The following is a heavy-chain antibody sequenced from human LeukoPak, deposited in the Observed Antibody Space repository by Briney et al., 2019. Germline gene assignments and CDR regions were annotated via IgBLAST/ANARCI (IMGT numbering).Heavy chain of an antibody. J-gene: IGHJ4*02. CDR2: INPNSGGT. CDR1: GYTFTVYF. D-gene: IGHD3-22*01. V-gene: IGHV1-2*02. Sequence: ASVKVSCKASGYTFTVYFMHWVRQAPGQGLEWMGWINPNSGGTNYAQKLQGRVTMTRDTSISTAYMQLRRLTSDDTAVYYCARELNYYSSGYYFDYWGQGTLVTVSS. CDR3: ARELNYYSSGYYFDY.